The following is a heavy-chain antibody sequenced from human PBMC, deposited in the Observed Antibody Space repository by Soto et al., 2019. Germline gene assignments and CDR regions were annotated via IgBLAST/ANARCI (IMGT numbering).Heavy chain of an antibody. CDR3: AREGGGYRFDY. Sequence: QVRLQESGPGLVKPSETLSLTCAVSGTSFGTYYWSWLRQPPGKGLEWIGYIFYSGHLKYNPSLKSRLTISVDPPKNPSALRLTSVTAADTAVYYCAREGGGYRFDYWGQGALVTVSS. J-gene: IGHJ4*02. CDR1: GTSFGTYY. CDR2: IFYSGHL. D-gene: IGHD1-26*01. V-gene: IGHV4-59*01.